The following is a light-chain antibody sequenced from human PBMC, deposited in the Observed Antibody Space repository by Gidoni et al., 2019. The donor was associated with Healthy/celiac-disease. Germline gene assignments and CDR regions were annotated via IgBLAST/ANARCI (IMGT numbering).Light chain of an antibody. J-gene: IGKJ4*01. CDR1: QSVLYSSNNKNY. Sequence: DIVMTQSPDSLAGALGERATINCNSSQSVLYSSNNKNYLAWSQQAPGQPPKLLIYWASTREAGVPDRFSGSGSGTDFTLTISSLQAEDVAVYYCQQYYSTPLTFGGXTKVEIK. V-gene: IGKV4-1*01. CDR3: QQYYSTPLT. CDR2: WAS.